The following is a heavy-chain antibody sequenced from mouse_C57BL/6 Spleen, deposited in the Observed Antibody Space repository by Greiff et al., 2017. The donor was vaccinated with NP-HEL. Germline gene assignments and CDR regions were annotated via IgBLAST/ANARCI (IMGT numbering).Heavy chain of an antibody. CDR3: ARRGGSSPSYAMDY. Sequence: VQLQQPGAELVKPGASVKMSCKASGYTFTSYWITWVKQRPGQGLEWIGDIYPGSGSTNYNEKFKSKATLTVDTSSSTAYMQLSSLTSEDSAVYYCARRGGSSPSYAMDYWGQGTSVTVSS. CDR2: IYPGSGST. V-gene: IGHV1-55*01. D-gene: IGHD1-1*01. J-gene: IGHJ4*01. CDR1: GYTFTSYW.